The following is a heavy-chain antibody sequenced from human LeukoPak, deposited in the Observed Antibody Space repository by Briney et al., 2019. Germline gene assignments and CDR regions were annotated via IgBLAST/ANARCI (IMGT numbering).Heavy chain of an antibody. CDR2: IIPIFGTA. D-gene: IGHD3-22*01. CDR1: GGTFSSYA. CDR3: ALYYYDSSGKYFQH. V-gene: IGHV1-69*13. J-gene: IGHJ1*01. Sequence: SVKVSCKASGGTFSSYAISWVRQAPGQGLEWMGGIIPIFGTANYAQKFQGRVTITADESTSTAYMELSSLRSEDTAVYYCALYYYDSSGKYFQHWGQDTLVTVSS.